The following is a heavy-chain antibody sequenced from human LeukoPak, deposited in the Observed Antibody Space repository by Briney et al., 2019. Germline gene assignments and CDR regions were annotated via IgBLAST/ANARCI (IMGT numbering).Heavy chain of an antibody. Sequence: PSETLSLTCTVSGGSISSYYWSWIWQPAGKGLEWIGRIYTSGSTNYNPSLKSRVTISVDKSKNQFSLKLSSVTAADTAVYYCARRGYSYGRWDYYYYYMDVWGKGTTVTVSS. CDR3: ARRGYSYGRWDYYYYYMDV. J-gene: IGHJ6*03. CDR2: IYTSGST. CDR1: GGSISSYY. V-gene: IGHV4-4*07. D-gene: IGHD5-18*01.